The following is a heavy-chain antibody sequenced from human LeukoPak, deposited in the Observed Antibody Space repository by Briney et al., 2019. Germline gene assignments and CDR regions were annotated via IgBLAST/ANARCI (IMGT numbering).Heavy chain of an antibody. Sequence: GGSLRLSCAASGFTFSSYEMNWVRQAPGKGLEWVSYISSSGSTIYYADSVKGRFTISRDNSKNTLYLQMNSLRAEDTAVYYCAKDREPLVGADYFDYWGQGTLVTVSS. D-gene: IGHD1-26*01. CDR2: ISSSGSTI. V-gene: IGHV3-48*03. CDR1: GFTFSSYE. CDR3: AKDREPLVGADYFDY. J-gene: IGHJ4*02.